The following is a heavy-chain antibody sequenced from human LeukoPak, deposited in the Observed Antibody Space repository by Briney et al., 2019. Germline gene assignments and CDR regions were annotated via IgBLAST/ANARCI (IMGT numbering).Heavy chain of an antibody. CDR2: ISGSGSGT. V-gene: IGHV3-23*01. CDR3: AKSTMIVVGYDAFDI. J-gene: IGHJ3*02. CDR1: GFTFSSYA. Sequence: PGGSLRLSCAASGFTFSSYAMSWVRQAPGEGLQWVSGISGSGSGTYYADSVRGRFTISRDNSKNTLYLQMNSLRAEDTAVYYCAKSTMIVVGYDAFDIWGQGTMVTVSS. D-gene: IGHD3-22*01.